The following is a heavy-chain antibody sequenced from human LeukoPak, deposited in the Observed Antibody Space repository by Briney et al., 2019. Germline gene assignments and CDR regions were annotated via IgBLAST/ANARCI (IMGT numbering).Heavy chain of an antibody. CDR3: ARAGHYYDSIGQYYFDY. D-gene: IGHD3-22*01. V-gene: IGHV4-4*07. CDR1: GGSISSYY. Sequence: SETLSLTCTVSGGSISSYYWSWIRQPAGKGLEWIGRIYTSGSTNYNPSLKSRVTMSVDTSKNQFSLKLSSLTAAATAVYYCARAGHYYDSIGQYYFDYWGQGTLVTVSS. J-gene: IGHJ4*02. CDR2: IYTSGST.